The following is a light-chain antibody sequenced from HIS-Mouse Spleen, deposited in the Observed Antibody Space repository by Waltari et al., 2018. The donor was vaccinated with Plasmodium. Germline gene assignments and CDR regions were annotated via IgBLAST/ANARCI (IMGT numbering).Light chain of an antibody. V-gene: IGLV4-69*01. J-gene: IGLJ2*01. Sequence: QLVLTQSPSASASLGASAKLTCTLSSGHCSYALEWHQQQPEKGPRYLMKLNSDGSHTKGDGIPDRFSGSSSGAERYLTISSLQSEDEADYYCQTWGTGMGVFGGGTKLTVL. CDR1: SGHCSYA. CDR3: QTWGTGMGV. CDR2: LNSDGSH.